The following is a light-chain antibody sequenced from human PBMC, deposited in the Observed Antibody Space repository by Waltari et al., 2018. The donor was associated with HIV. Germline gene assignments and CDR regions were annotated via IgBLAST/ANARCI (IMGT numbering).Light chain of an antibody. Sequence: QSALTQPRSVSGSPGQSVTISCTGTSSDVGLYKYVSWYQQHPAKVPKLLIYDLNDRPSGSPDLFPGPKAGTTASLTHSGLQAEDEALYYFCSYAGSYTLILGGGTKLTVL. CDR1: SSDVGLYKY. V-gene: IGLV2-11*01. CDR3: CSYAGSYTLI. J-gene: IGLJ2*01. CDR2: DLN.